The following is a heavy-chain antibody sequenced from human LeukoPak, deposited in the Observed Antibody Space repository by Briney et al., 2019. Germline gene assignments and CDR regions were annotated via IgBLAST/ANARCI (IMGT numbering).Heavy chain of an antibody. CDR2: ISSDGSYK. V-gene: IGHV3-30*04. CDR3: ARPKNRENYWRAFDI. Sequence: GGSLRLSCAASGFTFSNYGMYWLRQAPGMGLEWVAYISSDGSYKNYGDSVKGRFTISRDNSKNTLFLQMNSLSADDTAVYYCARPKNRENYWRAFDIWGQGTMVTVSS. J-gene: IGHJ3*02. CDR1: GFTFSNYG. D-gene: IGHD1-7*01.